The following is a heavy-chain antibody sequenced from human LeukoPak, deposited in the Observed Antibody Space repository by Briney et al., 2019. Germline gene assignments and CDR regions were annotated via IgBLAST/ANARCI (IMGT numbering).Heavy chain of an antibody. V-gene: IGHV3-30*02. D-gene: IGHD3-9*01. CDR3: AEEEDYDILTGYYTGGGVVDY. CDR1: GFTFSSYG. CDR2: IRYDGSNE. Sequence: GGSLRLSCAASGFTFSSYGMHWVRQAPGKGLEWVSFIRYDGSNEYYADSVKGRFSISRDNAKNSLYLQMNSLRAEDTAVYYCAEEEDYDILTGYYTGGGVVDYWGQGTLVTVSS. J-gene: IGHJ4*02.